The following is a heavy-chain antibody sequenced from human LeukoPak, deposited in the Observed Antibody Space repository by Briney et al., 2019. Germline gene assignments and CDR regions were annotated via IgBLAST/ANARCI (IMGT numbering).Heavy chain of an antibody. J-gene: IGHJ4*02. CDR1: GFTFSSYG. CDR2: IWYDGSNK. Sequence: GGSLRLSCAASGFTFSSYGMHWVRQAPGKGMEWVAVIWYDGSNKYYADSVKGRFTISRDNSKNTLYLQMNSLRAEDTAVYYCAKVGPYYYDSSGYYRYFDYWGQGTLVTVSS. D-gene: IGHD3-22*01. CDR3: AKVGPYYYDSSGYYRYFDY. V-gene: IGHV3-33*06.